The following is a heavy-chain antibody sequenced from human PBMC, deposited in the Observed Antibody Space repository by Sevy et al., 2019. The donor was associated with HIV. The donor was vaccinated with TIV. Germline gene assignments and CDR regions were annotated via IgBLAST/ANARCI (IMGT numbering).Heavy chain of an antibody. J-gene: IGHJ4*02. CDR3: ARETVAVAGTGFDY. V-gene: IGHV4-61*01. CDR1: GGSVSSGSYY. Sequence: SETLSLTCTVSGGSVSSGSYYWSWIRQPPGKGLEWMGYIYYSGSTNYNPSLKSRVTISVDTSKNQFSLKLSSVTAADTAVYYRARETVAVAGTGFDYWGQGTLVTVSS. D-gene: IGHD6-19*01. CDR2: IYYSGST.